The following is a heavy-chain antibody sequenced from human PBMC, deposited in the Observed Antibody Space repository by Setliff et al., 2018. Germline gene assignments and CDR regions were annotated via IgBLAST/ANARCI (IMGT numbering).Heavy chain of an antibody. Sequence: TSETLSLTCTVSGGSISSGSYYWSWIRQPAGKGLEWIGRIYTSGSTNYNPSLKSRVTISVDTSENQFSLKLSSVTAADTAVYYCARGGLWFGELLWKYYYYGMDVWGQGTTVTVSS. CDR3: ARGGLWFGELLWKYYYYGMDV. J-gene: IGHJ6*02. CDR2: IYTSGST. V-gene: IGHV4-61*02. D-gene: IGHD3-10*01. CDR1: GGSISSGSYY.